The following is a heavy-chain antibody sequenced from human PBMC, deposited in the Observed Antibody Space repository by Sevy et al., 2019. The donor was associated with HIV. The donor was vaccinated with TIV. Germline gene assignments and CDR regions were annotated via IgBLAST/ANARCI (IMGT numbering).Heavy chain of an antibody. J-gene: IGHJ4*02. V-gene: IGHV3-21*01. CDR2: FSSSSNYI. CDR1: GFTFSNYR. CDR3: ARGSAVLSATIWDGFDY. D-gene: IGHD2-2*02. Sequence: GGSLRLSCAASGFTFSNYRMNWVRQAPEKGLEWGSSFSSSSNYIYYADSVKGRFTISRDNAKNSLYLQMNSLRAEDTAVYYCARGSAVLSATIWDGFDYWGQGTLVTVSS.